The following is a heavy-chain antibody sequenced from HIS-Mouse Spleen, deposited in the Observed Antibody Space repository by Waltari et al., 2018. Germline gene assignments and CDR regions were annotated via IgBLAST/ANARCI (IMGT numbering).Heavy chain of an antibody. CDR1: GGSISSSSYY. CDR2: SYYSGGT. J-gene: IGHJ2*01. D-gene: IGHD6-13*01. CDR3: AREIPYSSSWYDWYFDL. Sequence: QLQLQESGPGLVKPSETLSLTCTVSGGSISSSSYYWGWIRQPPGKGLEWIGSSYYSGGTSDNPARKSRVTISVDTSKNQFSLKLSSVTAADTAVYYCAREIPYSSSWYDWYFDLWCRGTLVTVSS. V-gene: IGHV4-39*07.